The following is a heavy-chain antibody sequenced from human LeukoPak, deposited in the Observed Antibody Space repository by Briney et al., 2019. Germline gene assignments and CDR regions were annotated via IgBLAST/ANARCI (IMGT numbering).Heavy chain of an antibody. Sequence: GSLRLSCAASGFTFSSYSMNWVRQAPGKGLEWVSSISSSSSYIYYADSVKGRFTISRDNAKNSLYLQMNSLRAEDTAVYYCARGNRYCRGGSCYYWFDPWGQGTLVTVSS. CDR3: ARGNRYCRGGSCYYWFDP. V-gene: IGHV3-21*04. CDR2: ISSSSSYI. D-gene: IGHD2-15*01. CDR1: GFTFSSYS. J-gene: IGHJ5*02.